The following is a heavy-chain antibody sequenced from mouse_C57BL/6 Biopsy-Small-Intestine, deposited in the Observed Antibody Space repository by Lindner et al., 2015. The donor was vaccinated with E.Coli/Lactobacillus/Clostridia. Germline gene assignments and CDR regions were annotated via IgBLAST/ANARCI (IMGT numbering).Heavy chain of an antibody. CDR2: IYYSGTI. Sequence: VQLQESGPGLVKPSQTVFLTCTVTGISITTGNYRWSWIRQFPGNKLEWIGYIYYSGTIIYNPSLTSRTTITRDTPKNQFFLEMNSLTAEDTATYYCARDYGNYYAMDYWGQGTSVTVSS. D-gene: IGHD2-1*01. CDR1: GISITTGNYR. V-gene: IGHV3-5*01. J-gene: IGHJ4*01. CDR3: ARDYGNYYAMDY.